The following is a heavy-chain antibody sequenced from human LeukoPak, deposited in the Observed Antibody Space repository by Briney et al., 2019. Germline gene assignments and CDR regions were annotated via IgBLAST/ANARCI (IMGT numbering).Heavy chain of an antibody. D-gene: IGHD3-3*01. CDR3: VRRGLTTAWIDY. CDR2: ISSNGAST. V-gene: IGHV3-64D*09. CDR1: GFTFSVYT. J-gene: IGHJ4*02. Sequence: GGSLRLSCSASGFTFSVYTMHWVRQAPGKGLEYVSTISSNGASTYYADSVKGRFTISRDTSKNTLCLQMSSLRVEDTAVYYCVRRGLTTAWIDYWGQGTLVTVSS.